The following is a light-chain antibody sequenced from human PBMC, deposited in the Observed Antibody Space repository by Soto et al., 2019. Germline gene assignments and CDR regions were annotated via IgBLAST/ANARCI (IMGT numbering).Light chain of an antibody. CDR1: QSVTSNS. CDR3: HQYGGPPRT. J-gene: IGKJ1*01. V-gene: IGKV3-20*01. CDR2: GAS. Sequence: EIVLTQSPGTLSLSLGERATLSCRASQSVTSNSLSWYQQKPGQAPRLLIYGASTRVSGIPDRFSGSGSGTEFTFTINRLEPEDFALYYCHQYGGPPRTFGQGTKVEIK.